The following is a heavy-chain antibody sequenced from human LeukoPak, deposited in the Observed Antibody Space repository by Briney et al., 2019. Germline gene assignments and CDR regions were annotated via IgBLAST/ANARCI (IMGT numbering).Heavy chain of an antibody. CDR3: AKARNYYDSSGYNP. D-gene: IGHD3-22*01. V-gene: IGHV3-23*01. CDR2: ISGTGGST. Sequence: GGSLRLSCPASGFTFSSYGMSWVRQAPGKGLEWVSGISGTGGSTYYADSVKGRFTISRDNSKNTLYLQMSSLRAEDTAVYYCAKARNYYDSSGYNPWGQGTLVTVSS. CDR1: GFTFSSYG. J-gene: IGHJ5*02.